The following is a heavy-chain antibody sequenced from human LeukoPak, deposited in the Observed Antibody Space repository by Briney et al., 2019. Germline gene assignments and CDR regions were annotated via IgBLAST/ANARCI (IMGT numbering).Heavy chain of an antibody. Sequence: PGRSLRLSCAASGLTLSSYAMHWVRQAPGKGLEWVTVISYDGSNKYYADSVKGRFTISRDNSKNTLYLQMNSLRAEDTAVYYCATSTAGYCSGRICSPYYFHYGINVWGPGTTVIVSS. CDR2: ISYDGSNK. J-gene: IGHJ6*01. CDR3: ATSTAGYCSGRICSPYYFHYGINV. V-gene: IGHV3-30-3*01. D-gene: IGHD2-15*01. CDR1: GLTLSSYA.